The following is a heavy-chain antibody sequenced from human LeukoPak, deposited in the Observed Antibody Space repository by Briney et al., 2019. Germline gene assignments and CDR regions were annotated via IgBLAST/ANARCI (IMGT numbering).Heavy chain of an antibody. J-gene: IGHJ4*02. CDR2: INHSGST. CDR1: GGSISSYY. Sequence: SETLSLTCTVSGGSISSYYWSWIRQPPGKGLEWIGEINHSGSTNYNPSLKSRVTISVDTSKNQFSLKLSSVTAADTAVYYCARGGGSLTAGATFDYWGQGTLVTVSS. CDR3: ARGGGSLTAGATFDY. D-gene: IGHD1-14*01. V-gene: IGHV4-34*01.